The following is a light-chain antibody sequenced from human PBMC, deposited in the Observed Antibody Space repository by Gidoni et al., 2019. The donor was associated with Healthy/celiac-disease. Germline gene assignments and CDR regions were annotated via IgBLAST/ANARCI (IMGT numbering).Light chain of an antibody. J-gene: IGLJ2*01. V-gene: IGLV1-40*01. CDR1: SPNIGAGYD. CDR3: QSYDSSLSVV. Sequence: QSVLTQPPSVSGAPGQRVTISCTGSSPNIGAGYDVHWYQHLPGTAPKLLIYGNRNRLSGVPDRFSGSKSGTSASLAITGLQAEDEADYYCQSYDSSLSVVFGGGTKLTVL. CDR2: GNR.